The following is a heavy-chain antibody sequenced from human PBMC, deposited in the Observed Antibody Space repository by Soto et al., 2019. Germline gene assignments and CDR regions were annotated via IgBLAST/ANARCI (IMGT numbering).Heavy chain of an antibody. J-gene: IGHJ5*02. CDR3: AVGCYSSGWYLGHGPNWFDP. CDR2: ISAYNGNT. V-gene: IGHV1-18*01. CDR1: GYTFTSYG. Sequence: ASVKVSCKASGYTFTSYGISWVRQAPGQGLEWMGWISAYNGNTNYAQKLQGRVTMTTDTSTSTAYMELRSLRSDDTAVYYCAVGCYSSGWYLGHGPNWFDPWGQGTLVTVSS. D-gene: IGHD6-13*01.